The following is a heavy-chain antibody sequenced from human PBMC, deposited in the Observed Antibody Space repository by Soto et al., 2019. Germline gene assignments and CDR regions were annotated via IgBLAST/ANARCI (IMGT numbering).Heavy chain of an antibody. CDR2: IDPSDSYT. Sequence: GESLKISCKGSGYSFTSYWITWVRQMPGKGLEWMGRIDPSDSYTNYSPSFRGHVTISADMSISTAYLQWSSLKASDTAMYYCARSSPGITTDSFDIWGQGTMVTV. V-gene: IGHV5-10-1*01. CDR1: GYSFTSYW. J-gene: IGHJ3*02. D-gene: IGHD3-10*01. CDR3: ARSSPGITTDSFDI.